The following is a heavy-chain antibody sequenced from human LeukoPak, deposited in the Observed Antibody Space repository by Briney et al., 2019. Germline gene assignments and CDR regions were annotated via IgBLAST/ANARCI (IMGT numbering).Heavy chain of an antibody. V-gene: IGHV3-7*03. Sequence: GGSLRLSCAASGFTFNNYGMSWVRQTPGKGLEWVANIKEDGSEKYYVDSVKGRFTISRDNAKNSLYLQMNSLTAEDTAVYYCGRDRTRQGYWGQGTLVTVSS. CDR2: IKEDGSEK. J-gene: IGHJ4*02. CDR3: GRDRTRQGY. CDR1: GFTFNNYG. D-gene: IGHD3-3*01.